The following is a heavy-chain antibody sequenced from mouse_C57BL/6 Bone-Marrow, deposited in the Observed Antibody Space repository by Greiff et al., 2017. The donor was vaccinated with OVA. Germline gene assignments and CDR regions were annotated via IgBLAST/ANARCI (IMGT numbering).Heavy chain of an antibody. CDR1: GYTFTSHW. Sequence: QVQLQQSGPELVRPGASVKISCKAPGYTFTSHWMQWVRQRPGQGLEWIGEIFPGSGSTYYNEKFKGKATLTVDTSSSTAYMQLSSLTSEDSAVYFCAGATTVVAHYAMDYWGQGTSVTVSS. V-gene: IGHV1-56*01. J-gene: IGHJ4*01. CDR2: IFPGSGST. D-gene: IGHD1-1*01. CDR3: AGATTVVAHYAMDY.